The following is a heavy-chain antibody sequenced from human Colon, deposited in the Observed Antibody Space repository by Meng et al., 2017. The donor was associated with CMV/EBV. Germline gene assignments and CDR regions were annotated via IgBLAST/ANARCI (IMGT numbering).Heavy chain of an antibody. CDR2: ISSSTLYT. CDR1: GINLSIYT. J-gene: IGHJ4*02. D-gene: IGHD6-6*01. CDR3: AKDSGYSSSSLDY. Sequence: GGSLRLSCAGSGINLSIYTLNWVRQAPGKGLEWVSSISSSTLYTIYADSVKGRFTISRDNSKNTLYLQMNSLRAEDTAVYYCAKDSGYSSSSLDYWGQGTLVTVSS. V-gene: IGHV3-21*01.